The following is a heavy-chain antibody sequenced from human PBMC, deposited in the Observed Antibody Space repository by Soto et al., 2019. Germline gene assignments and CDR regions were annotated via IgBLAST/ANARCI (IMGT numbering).Heavy chain of an antibody. CDR3: AKETGGIYSSSTDTAMVA. D-gene: IGHD5-18*01. Sequence: QVQLVESGGGVVQPGRSLRLSCAASGFTFSSYGMHWVRQAPGKGLEWVAVISYGGSNIYYADSVKGRFTISRDNSKNTLYLQMNSLRAEDTAVYYCAKETGGIYSSSTDTAMVAWGQGTLVTVSS. CDR2: ISYGGSNI. J-gene: IGHJ5*02. CDR1: GFTFSSYG. V-gene: IGHV3-30*18.